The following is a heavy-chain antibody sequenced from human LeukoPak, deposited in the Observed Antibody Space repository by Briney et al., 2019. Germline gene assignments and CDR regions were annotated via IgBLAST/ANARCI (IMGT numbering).Heavy chain of an antibody. CDR1: GYTFTGYY. D-gene: IGHD1-26*01. J-gene: IGHJ4*02. CDR3: ATTRGATPYYFDY. CDR2: INPNSGGT. V-gene: IGHV1-2*02. Sequence: ASVKVSCKASGYTFTGYYMHWVRQAPGQGLEWMGWINPNSGGTNYAQKFQGRVTMTRDTSISTAYMELSRLRSDDTAVYYCATTRGATPYYFDYWGQGTLVTVSS.